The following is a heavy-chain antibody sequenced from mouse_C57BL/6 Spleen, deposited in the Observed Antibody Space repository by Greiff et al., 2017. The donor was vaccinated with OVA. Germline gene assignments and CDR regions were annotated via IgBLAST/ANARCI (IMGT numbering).Heavy chain of an antibody. Sequence: EVQLQQSGPELVKPGASVKLSCKASGYTFTDYYMNWVKQSHGKSLEWIGDINPNNGGTSYNQKFKGKATLTVDKSSSTAYMELRRLTSEDSAVYYCARGGRSTMDYFDYWGQGTTLTVSS. CDR3: ARGGRSTMDYFDY. V-gene: IGHV1-26*01. CDR1: GYTFTDYY. J-gene: IGHJ2*01. CDR2: INPNNGGT. D-gene: IGHD2-1*01.